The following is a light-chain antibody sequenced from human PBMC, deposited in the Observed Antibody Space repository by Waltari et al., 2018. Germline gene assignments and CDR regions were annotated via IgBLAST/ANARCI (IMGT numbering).Light chain of an antibody. CDR3: SAWDSSLNIWI. CDR2: GSN. V-gene: IGLV10-54*04. CDR1: SDNVGNQG. Sequence: QAGLTQPPSVSTDLGQTVTLTCTGDSDNVGNQGAAWLQQRPGHPLKLLSHGSNKRPPGNAGEFSASGSGSIASLTITGLQPGDEADYVCSAWDSSLNIWIFGGGTKLTVL. J-gene: IGLJ2*01.